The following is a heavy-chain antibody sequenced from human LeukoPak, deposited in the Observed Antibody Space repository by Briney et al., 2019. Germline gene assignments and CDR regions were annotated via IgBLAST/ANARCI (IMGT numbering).Heavy chain of an antibody. CDR2: MNPHSGGT. Sequence: ASVKVSCKASGYTFTGYHLHWVRQAPGQGPEWMGWMNPHSGGTKYAQKFQGRVTMTRDTSISTAYMELSSLTSDDTAVYYCARGVNIVAALNHWGQGTQVTVSS. CDR3: ARGVNIVAALNH. D-gene: IGHD1-26*01. CDR1: GYTFTGYH. J-gene: IGHJ5*02. V-gene: IGHV1-2*02.